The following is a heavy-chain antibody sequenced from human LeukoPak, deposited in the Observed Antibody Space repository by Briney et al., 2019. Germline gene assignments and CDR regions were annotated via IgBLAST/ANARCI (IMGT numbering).Heavy chain of an antibody. V-gene: IGHV4-61*01. CDR2: IFYSGST. CDR3: ARDRYALTFDY. D-gene: IGHD3-16*01. Sequence: KPSETLSLTCTVSGGSASSGSYYWSWIRQPPGKGLEWVGYIFYSGSTNYNPSLKSRVTMSIDTSKNQFSLKLNSVTAADTAVYYCARDRYALTFDYWGQGILVTVSS. CDR1: GGSASSGSYY. J-gene: IGHJ4*02.